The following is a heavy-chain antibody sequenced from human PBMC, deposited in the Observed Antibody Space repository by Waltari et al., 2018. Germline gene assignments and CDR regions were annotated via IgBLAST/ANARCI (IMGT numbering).Heavy chain of an antibody. CDR2: ISFDGGEK. V-gene: IGHV3-30*18. CDR1: GFPFSSYG. Sequence: QVQLVESGGGVVQPGRSLRLSCTASGFPFSSYGMHWVRLAPGKGLEWVAVISFDGGEKYYADSVKGRFTISRDNSKNTLYLQMNTLIAEDTAFYYCAKDPSGAVAGSIDYWGQGTLVTVSS. J-gene: IGHJ4*02. CDR3: AKDPSGAVAGSIDY. D-gene: IGHD6-19*01.